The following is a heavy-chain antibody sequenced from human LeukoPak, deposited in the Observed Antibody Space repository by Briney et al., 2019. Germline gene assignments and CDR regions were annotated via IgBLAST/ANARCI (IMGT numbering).Heavy chain of an antibody. CDR1: GGSISSSSAY. D-gene: IGHD5-18*01. V-gene: IGHV4-39*01. CDR2: IYYSKNT. J-gene: IGHJ4*02. CDR3: VSPRGFSYGYFDY. Sequence: SETLSLTCTVSGGSISSSSAYWGWIRQPPGKGLEWIGSIYYSKNTYYNPSLKRRVTISADTSNNQFSLTLGSVSATDTAVYYCVSPRGFSYGYFDYWGQGTLVTVSS.